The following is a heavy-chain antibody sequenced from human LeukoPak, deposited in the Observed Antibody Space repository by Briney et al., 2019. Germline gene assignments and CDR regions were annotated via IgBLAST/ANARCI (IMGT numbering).Heavy chain of an antibody. CDR2: ISSRSSYK. CDR1: GFTFSKFW. CDR3: AREGTMTSSFDY. D-gene: IGHD1-7*01. Sequence: GGSLRLSCAASGFTFSKFWMNWIRQAPGKGLEWVSAISSRSSYKYYADSVKGRFTVSRDNAKNSLYLEMNSLRVDDTAVYYCAREGTMTSSFDYWGQGTLVTVSS. V-gene: IGHV3-21*06. J-gene: IGHJ4*02.